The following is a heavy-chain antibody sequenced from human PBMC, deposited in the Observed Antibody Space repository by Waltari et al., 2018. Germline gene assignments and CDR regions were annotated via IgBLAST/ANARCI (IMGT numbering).Heavy chain of an antibody. V-gene: IGHV1-69*04. CDR1: GGSFSTYA. J-gene: IGHJ5*02. Sequence: QVQLVQSGAEVKKPESSVKVSCQVSGGSFSTYAINWVRQAPGQGLEWMGRILPILNITQYSQKFQGRVTPTADTSTRVAYMELNSLTSEDTAVYFCSRGPQAAGNQLDPWGQGTLVTVSS. CDR3: SRGPQAAGNQLDP. CDR2: ILPILNIT.